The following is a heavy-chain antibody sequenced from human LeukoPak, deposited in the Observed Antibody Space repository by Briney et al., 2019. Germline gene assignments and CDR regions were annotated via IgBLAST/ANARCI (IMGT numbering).Heavy chain of an antibody. CDR2: IYSSGNT. CDR1: GGAMNNYY. Sequence: SETLSLTCTVSGGAMNNYYWHWIRQPAGKGLEWIGRIYSSGNTNYNPSLESRVTMSVDTSKNQFSLKLNSVTAADTAMYYCARDLRTGSGKNNWFDPWGQGTLVTVSS. J-gene: IGHJ5*02. CDR3: ARDLRTGSGKNNWFDP. V-gene: IGHV4-4*07. D-gene: IGHD3-3*01.